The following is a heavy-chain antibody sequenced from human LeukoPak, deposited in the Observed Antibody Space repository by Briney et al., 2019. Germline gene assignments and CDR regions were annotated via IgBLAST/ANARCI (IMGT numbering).Heavy chain of an antibody. V-gene: IGHV3-7*01. CDR2: IKQDGSEK. J-gene: IGHJ3*02. Sequence: HSGGSLRLSCAASGFTFSSYWMSWVRQAPGKGQEWVANIKQDGSEKYYVDSVKGRFTISRDNAKNSLYLQMNSLRAEDTAVYYCARDDPYDSDAFDIWGQGTMVTVSS. D-gene: IGHD2-15*01. CDR3: ARDDPYDSDAFDI. CDR1: GFTFSSYW.